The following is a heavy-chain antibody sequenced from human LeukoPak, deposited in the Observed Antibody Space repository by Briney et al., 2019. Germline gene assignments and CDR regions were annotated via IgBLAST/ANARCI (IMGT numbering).Heavy chain of an antibody. CDR3: ASGYSYGLVVDY. D-gene: IGHD5-18*01. J-gene: IGHJ4*02. CDR1: GYTFTSYG. CDR2: INPNSGGT. V-gene: IGHV1-2*06. Sequence: GASVKVSCKASGYTFTSYGISWVRQAPGQGLEWMGRINPNSGGTNYAQKFQGRVTMTRDTSISTAYMELSRLRSDDTAVYYCASGYSYGLVVDYWGQGTLVTVSS.